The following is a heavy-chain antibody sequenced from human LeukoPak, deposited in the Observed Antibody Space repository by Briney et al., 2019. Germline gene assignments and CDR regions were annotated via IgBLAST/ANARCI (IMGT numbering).Heavy chain of an antibody. CDR2: IYYSGST. CDR1: GGSISSGGYY. Sequence: SETLSLTCTVSGGSISSGGYYWSWIRQHPGKGLEWIGYIYYSGSTYYNPSLKSRVTISRDTSKNQFSLNLRSVTAADTAVYYCARDLENWDIDNWGQGTLVTVSA. CDR3: ARDLENWDIDN. V-gene: IGHV4-31*03. J-gene: IGHJ4*02. D-gene: IGHD7-27*01.